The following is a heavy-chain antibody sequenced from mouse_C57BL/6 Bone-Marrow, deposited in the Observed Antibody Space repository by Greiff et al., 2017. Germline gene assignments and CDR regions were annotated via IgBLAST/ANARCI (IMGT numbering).Heavy chain of an antibody. J-gene: IGHJ1*03. Sequence: EVQLQQSGAELVRPGASVKLSCTASGFNIKDYYMHWVKQRPEQGLAWIGRIDPEGGDTEYAPKFQGKATMTADTSSNTAYLQLSSLTSEDTAVYYCTPLYYGSSPWYVDVWGTGTTVTVAS. V-gene: IGHV14-1*01. CDR1: GFNIKDYY. CDR3: TPLYYGSSPWYVDV. CDR2: IDPEGGDT. D-gene: IGHD1-1*01.